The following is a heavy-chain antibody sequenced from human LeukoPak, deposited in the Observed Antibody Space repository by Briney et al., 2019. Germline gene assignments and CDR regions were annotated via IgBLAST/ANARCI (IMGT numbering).Heavy chain of an antibody. V-gene: IGHV3-23*01. CDR3: ASLNYGPDY. CDR2: ISGSGGST. D-gene: IGHD3-16*01. CDR1: GFTFSSYA. J-gene: IGHJ4*02. Sequence: PGGSLRLSCAASGFTFSSYAMSWVRQAPGKGLEWVSAISGSGGSTYYADSVKGRFTISRDNAKNRLYLQMNSLRAEDTAVYYCASLNYGPDYWGQGTLVTVSS.